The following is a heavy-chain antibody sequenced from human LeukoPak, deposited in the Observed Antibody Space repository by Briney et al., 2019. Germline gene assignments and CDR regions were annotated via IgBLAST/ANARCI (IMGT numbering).Heavy chain of an antibody. J-gene: IGHJ4*02. CDR1: GFTVSSNH. V-gene: IGHV3-53*01. CDR2: IYSGGST. Sequence: GGSLRLSCAASGFTVSSNHMTWVRQAPGKGLEWVYLIYSGGSTYYADSVEGRFTISRDTSVNTLYLQMNSLRIEDTAVYYCARVTSSGWYWGIDYWGQGTLVSVSS. D-gene: IGHD6-19*01. CDR3: ARVTSSGWYWGIDY.